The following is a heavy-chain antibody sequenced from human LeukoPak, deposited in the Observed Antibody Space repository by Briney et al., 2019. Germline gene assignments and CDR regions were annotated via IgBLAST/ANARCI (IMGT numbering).Heavy chain of an antibody. CDR3: AKTYYSSRAHYYYYYYMDV. V-gene: IGHV3-23*01. D-gene: IGHD3-10*01. CDR2: ISGSGDST. CDR1: GFTFSNYG. Sequence: GGSLRLSCAASGFTFSNYGMSWVRQAPGKGREGVSGISGSGDSTFYADSGKGRFTISRDNSKNTRYLQMNSLRAEDTAVYYCAKTYYSSRAHYYYYYYMDVWGKGTTVTISS. J-gene: IGHJ6*03.